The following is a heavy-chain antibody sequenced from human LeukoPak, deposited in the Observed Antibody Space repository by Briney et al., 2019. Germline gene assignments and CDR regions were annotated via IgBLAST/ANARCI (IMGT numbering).Heavy chain of an antibody. CDR2: IQQDGSEI. V-gene: IGHV3-7*01. J-gene: IGHJ6*03. Sequence: GGSLRLSCAASGFTFSSYAMHWVRQAPGKGLEWVANIQQDGSEISYVDSVKGRFTISRDNAKNSLYLQMNNLRVEDTAVYYCARDGVVDLWISYGTYNYYYMDVWGKGTTVTVSS. D-gene: IGHD3-3*01. CDR3: ARDGVVDLWISYGTYNYYYMDV. CDR1: GFTFSSYA.